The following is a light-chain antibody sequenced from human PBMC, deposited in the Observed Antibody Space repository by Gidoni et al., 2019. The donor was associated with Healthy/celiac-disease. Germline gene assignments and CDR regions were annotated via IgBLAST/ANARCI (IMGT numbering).Light chain of an antibody. CDR2: DAS. J-gene: IGKJ5*01. V-gene: IGKV1-33*01. CDR3: QQYDNLPIT. Sequence: DIQMTQSPSSLSASVGERVTITCQASQDISNYLTWYQQKPGKAPKLLIYDASNLETGVPSRFSGSGSGTDFTFTISSLQPEDIATYYCQQYDNLPITFGQGTRLEIK. CDR1: QDISNY.